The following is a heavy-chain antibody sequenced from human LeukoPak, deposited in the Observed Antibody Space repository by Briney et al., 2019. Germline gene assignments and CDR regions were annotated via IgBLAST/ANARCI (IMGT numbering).Heavy chain of an antibody. CDR1: GFTFSSYG. D-gene: IGHD4-23*01. V-gene: IGHV3-30-3*01. J-gene: IGHJ4*02. CDR3: TRGTNDYGGIERKKPFDY. CDR2: ISYDGSNK. Sequence: GGSLRLSCAASGFTFSSYGMHWVRQAPGKGLEWVAVISYDGSNKYYVDSVKGRFTISRDNSKNTLCLQMSSLRAEDTAVYYCTRGTNDYGGIERKKPFDYWGQGTLVTVSS.